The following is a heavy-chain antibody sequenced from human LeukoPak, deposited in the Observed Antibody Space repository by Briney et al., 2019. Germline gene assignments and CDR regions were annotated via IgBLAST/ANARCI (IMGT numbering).Heavy chain of an antibody. J-gene: IGHJ4*02. CDR2: ISGSGGST. Sequence: PGGSLRLSCAASGFTFSSYAMSWVRQAPGKGLEWVSAISGSGGSTYYADSVKGRFTISRDNSKNTLYLQMNSLRAEDTAVYYCAKDHPGYYDILTGFDYWGQGTLVTVSS. CDR3: AKDHPGYYDILTGFDY. V-gene: IGHV3-23*01. CDR1: GFTFSSYA. D-gene: IGHD3-9*01.